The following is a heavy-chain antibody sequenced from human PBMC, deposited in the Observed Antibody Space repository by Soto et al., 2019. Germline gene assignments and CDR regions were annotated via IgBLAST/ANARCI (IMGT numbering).Heavy chain of an antibody. CDR2: VSYDGSHE. CDR1: GFTFSSYA. V-gene: IGHV3-30*18. Sequence: QVQLVESGGGVVQPGTSLRLSCAASGFTFSSYAMHWVRQAPGKGLEWVAVVSYDGSHEFYADFVEGRFTIARDNSKDTQYLQMNSLRAEDTAVYYCAKDVNDHHNYGDYNFHYWGQGTLVTVSS. D-gene: IGHD4-17*01. J-gene: IGHJ4*02. CDR3: AKDVNDHHNYGDYNFHY.